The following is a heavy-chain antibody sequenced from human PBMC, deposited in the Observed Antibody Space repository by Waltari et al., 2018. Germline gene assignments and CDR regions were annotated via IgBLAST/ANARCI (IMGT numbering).Heavy chain of an antibody. Sequence: EQLVQSGGALARRGGSLLLSCAASGFTFSNHWMHWVRQAPGKGLEWVSRVDHTGSTQDYADSVKGRFTMSRNNAANEVYLHMNSLRDEDTAVYFCVRDYWYFDPWGRGTLVSVSS. CDR1: GFTFSNHW. CDR2: VDHTGSTQ. V-gene: IGHV3-74*01. J-gene: IGHJ2*01. CDR3: VRDYWYFDP.